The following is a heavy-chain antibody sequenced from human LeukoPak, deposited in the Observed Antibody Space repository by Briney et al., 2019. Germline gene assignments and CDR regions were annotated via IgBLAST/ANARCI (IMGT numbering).Heavy chain of an antibody. J-gene: IGHJ4*02. D-gene: IGHD5-24*01. CDR1: GFTFDDYG. V-gene: IGHV3-7*04. CDR3: TRVGYIDEGIDY. Sequence: GGSLRLSCAVSGFTFDDYGMTWVRQAPGKGLEWVANIKQDGSKKSYVDSVKGRFTISRDNAKNSLYLQMNSLRAEDTAIYYCTRVGYIDEGIDYWGQGTLVTVSS. CDR2: IKQDGSKK.